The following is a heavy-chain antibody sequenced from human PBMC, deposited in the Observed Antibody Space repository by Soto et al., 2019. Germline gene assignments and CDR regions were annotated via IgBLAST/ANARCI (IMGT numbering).Heavy chain of an antibody. J-gene: IGHJ4*02. CDR3: ARSVAVSGADIDD. CDR1: GGSISGSY. V-gene: IGHV4-59*01. CDR2: VYYTGST. Sequence: PSETLSLTCSVSGGSISGSYWSWIRQSPGKGLEWLGYVYYTGSTNYSPSLRSRVSISVDTSKNEFSLRLSSVTAADTAVYFCARSVAVSGADIDDWGQGNQVSVAS. D-gene: IGHD6-19*01.